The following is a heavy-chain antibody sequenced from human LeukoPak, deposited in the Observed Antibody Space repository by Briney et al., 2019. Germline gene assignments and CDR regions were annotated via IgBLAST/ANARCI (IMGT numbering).Heavy chain of an antibody. CDR2: INQSGDT. V-gene: IGHV4-34*01. Sequence: PGGSLRLSCAASGFTFSSYEMNWVRQAPGKGLEWIGEINQSGDTNYNPSLKSRLTISVDTSKNQFSLTLSSVTAADTAVYYCARGHVPSYCSSSSCYGWRAFDFWGQGTMVTVSS. CDR3: ARGHVPSYCSSSSCYGWRAFDF. CDR1: GFTFSSYE. D-gene: IGHD2-2*01. J-gene: IGHJ3*01.